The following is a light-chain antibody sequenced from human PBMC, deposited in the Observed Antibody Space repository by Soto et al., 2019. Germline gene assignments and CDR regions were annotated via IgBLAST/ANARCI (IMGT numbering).Light chain of an antibody. V-gene: IGKV3-20*01. CDR3: QQYGSSPRT. Sequence: EIVLTQSPGTLSLSSGERATLSCRASQSVSSSSLAWYQQKPGQAPRLLIYGASSRATGIPDRFSGSGSGTDFTLTISRLEPEDFAVYYCQQYGSSPRTFXHGTKVDIK. J-gene: IGKJ1*01. CDR1: QSVSSSS. CDR2: GAS.